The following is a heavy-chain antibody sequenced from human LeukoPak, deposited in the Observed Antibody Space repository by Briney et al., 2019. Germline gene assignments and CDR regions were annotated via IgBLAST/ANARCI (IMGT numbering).Heavy chain of an antibody. Sequence: GGSLRLSCAASGFIFSSYSMNWVRQAPGKGLEWVSSISSSSSYIYYADSVKGRFTISRDNAKNSLYLQMNSLRAEDTAVYYCASHGTSGWYRDDYWGQGTLVTVSS. CDR1: GFIFSSYS. J-gene: IGHJ4*02. V-gene: IGHV3-21*01. CDR3: ASHGTSGWYRDDY. D-gene: IGHD6-19*01. CDR2: ISSSSSYI.